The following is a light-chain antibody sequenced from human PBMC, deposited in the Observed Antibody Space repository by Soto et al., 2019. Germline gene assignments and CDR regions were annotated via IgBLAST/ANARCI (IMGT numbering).Light chain of an antibody. CDR1: SGHSSYI. CDR2: LEGSGSY. J-gene: IGLJ2*01. Sequence: QSVLTQSSSASASLGSSVKRTCTLSSGHSSYIIAWHQQQPGKAPRYLMKLEGSGSYNKGSGVPDRFSGSSSGADRYLTISNLQSEDEADYYCETWDSNTYVVFGGGTKLTVL. V-gene: IGLV4-60*03. CDR3: ETWDSNTYVV.